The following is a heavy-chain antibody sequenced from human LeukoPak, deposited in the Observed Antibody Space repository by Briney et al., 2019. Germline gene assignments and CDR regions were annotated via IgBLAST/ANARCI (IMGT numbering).Heavy chain of an antibody. CDR3: ARGIAAADYYYMDV. V-gene: IGHV1-69*13. D-gene: IGHD6-13*01. Sequence: GASVKVSCKASGGTFSSYAISWVRQAPGQGLEWMGGIIPIFGTANYAQKFQGRVTITADESTSTAYMELSSLRSEDTAVYYCARGIAAADYYYMDVWGKGTTVTISS. CDR1: GGTFSSYA. J-gene: IGHJ6*03. CDR2: IIPIFGTA.